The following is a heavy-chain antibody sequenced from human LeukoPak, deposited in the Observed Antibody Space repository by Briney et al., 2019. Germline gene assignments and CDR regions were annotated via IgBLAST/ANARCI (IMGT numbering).Heavy chain of an antibody. CDR3: ATDLVVAGITDY. CDR1: GGTFSNFA. D-gene: IGHD6-19*01. J-gene: IGHJ4*02. CDR2: IIPIFGTP. Sequence: ASVKVSCKTSGGTFSNFAISWVRQAPGQGPEWMGGIIPIFGTPSYAQRFQGRLTITADESTSTAYMDLGSLRSEDTAVYYCATDLVVAGITDYWGQGTLVTVSS. V-gene: IGHV1-69*13.